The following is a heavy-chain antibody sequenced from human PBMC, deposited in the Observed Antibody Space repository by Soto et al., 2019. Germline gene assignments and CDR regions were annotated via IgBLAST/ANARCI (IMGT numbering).Heavy chain of an antibody. D-gene: IGHD2-15*01. CDR2: ISSSSSYI. CDR3: ARATLRYCSGGSCYSAAFDI. CDR1: GFTFSSYS. V-gene: IGHV3-21*01. J-gene: IGHJ3*02. Sequence: GGSLRLSCAASGFTFSSYSMNWVRQAPGKGLEWVSSISSSSSYIYYADSVKGRFTISRDNAKNYLYLQMNSLRAEDMAVYYCARATLRYCSGGSCYSAAFDIWGQGTMVTVSS.